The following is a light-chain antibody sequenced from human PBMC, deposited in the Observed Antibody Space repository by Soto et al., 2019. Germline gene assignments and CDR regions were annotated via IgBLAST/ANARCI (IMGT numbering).Light chain of an antibody. CDR1: QTLSNSF. Sequence: EIVLTQSPATLSLSPGERATLSCRASQTLSNSFIAWYQQKPGQAPRLLIYGSSSRATGIPDRFSGSGSGTDFTLTISSLEPEDFAVYYCQQYNNWPPITFGGGTKVDIK. J-gene: IGKJ4*01. CDR2: GSS. CDR3: QQYNNWPPIT. V-gene: IGKV3-20*01.